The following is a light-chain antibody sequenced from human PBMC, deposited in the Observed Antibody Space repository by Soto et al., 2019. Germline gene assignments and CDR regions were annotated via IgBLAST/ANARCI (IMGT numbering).Light chain of an antibody. V-gene: IGKV1-33*01. J-gene: IGKJ5*01. Sequence: DIQMTQSPSSLFASVGDRVXITCPATQDINIYLNWYQQKPGKAPNLLIYDASNLEIGVPSRFSGSGSGTHFTFTISSLQTEDIGTYYCQQYDILPITFGRGTRLEIK. CDR1: QDINIY. CDR3: QQYDILPIT. CDR2: DAS.